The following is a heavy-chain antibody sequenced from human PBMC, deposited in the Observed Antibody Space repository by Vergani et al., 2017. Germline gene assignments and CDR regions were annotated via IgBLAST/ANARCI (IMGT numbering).Heavy chain of an antibody. CDR3: ASGDSSGWYGW. J-gene: IGHJ4*02. CDR1: GGSFSGYY. Sequence: QVQLQQWGAGLLKPSETLSLTCAVYGGSFSGYYWSWIRQPPGKGLEWIGEINHSGSTNYNPSLKSRLTISVDTSNKQFSLKLSSLTAADAAVYYCASGDSSGWYGWWGEGTLVTVSS. D-gene: IGHD6-19*01. CDR2: INHSGST. V-gene: IGHV4-34*01.